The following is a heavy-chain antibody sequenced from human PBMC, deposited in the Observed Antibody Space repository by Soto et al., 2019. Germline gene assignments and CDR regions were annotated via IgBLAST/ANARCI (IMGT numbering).Heavy chain of an antibody. J-gene: IGHJ5*02. CDR1: GGSFSGYY. D-gene: IGHD3-10*01. CDR3: AKGGGSLWS. Sequence: QVQLQQWGAGLLKPSETLSLTCAVYGGSFSGYYWSWIRQPPGKGLEWIGEIYHSGSTNYNPPLKXPXTRXVDTSNIQFSLKVSSVTAADTAVYYCAKGGGSLWSWGQGTLVTVSS. V-gene: IGHV4-34*01. CDR2: IYHSGST.